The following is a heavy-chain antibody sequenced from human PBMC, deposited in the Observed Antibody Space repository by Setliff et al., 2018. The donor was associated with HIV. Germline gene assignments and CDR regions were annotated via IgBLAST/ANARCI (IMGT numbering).Heavy chain of an antibody. V-gene: IGHV3-48*03. J-gene: IGHJ4*02. D-gene: IGHD3-22*01. CDR2: IGSSGTSI. CDR1: GFTFNTYE. CDR3: ARDRASSGYYARFDH. Sequence: GGSLRLSCVASGFTFNTYEMNWVRQAPGKGLEWVSHIGSSGTSIYYADSVKGRFTSSRDNAKNSLYLQMNSLRAEDTAIYYCARDRASSGYYARFDHWGQGTLVTVSS.